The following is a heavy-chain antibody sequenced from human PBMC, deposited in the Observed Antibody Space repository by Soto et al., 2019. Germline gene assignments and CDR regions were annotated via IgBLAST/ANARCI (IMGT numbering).Heavy chain of an antibody. CDR2: SSAYNGNR. CDR1: GYTFISDG. D-gene: IGHD2-2*01. J-gene: IGHJ4*02. Sequence: QVQLVQSGAEVKKPGASVKVSCKASGYTFISDGISWVRQAPGQGREWMGWSSAYNGNRHYAQKLQDRVTMTTDTSTSTDYMELRSLRSEDTAVYYCARDVVLVPAASNFDYWGQGTLVTVSS. CDR3: ARDVVLVPAASNFDY. V-gene: IGHV1-18*01.